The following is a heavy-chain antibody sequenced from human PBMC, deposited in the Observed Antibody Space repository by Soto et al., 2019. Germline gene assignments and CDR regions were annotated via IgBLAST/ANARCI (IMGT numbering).Heavy chain of an antibody. CDR2: ISGSGGST. V-gene: IGHV3-23*01. D-gene: IGHD4-17*01. J-gene: IGHJ6*03. CDR3: ATSVRDYYYYYMDV. CDR1: GFTFSSYA. Sequence: EVQLLESGGGLVQPGGSLRLSCAASGFTFSSYAMSWVRQAPGKGLEWVSAISGSGGSTYYADSVKGRFTISRDNSKNTLYLQMNSLRAEDTAVYYCATSVRDYYYYYMDVWGKGTTVTVSS.